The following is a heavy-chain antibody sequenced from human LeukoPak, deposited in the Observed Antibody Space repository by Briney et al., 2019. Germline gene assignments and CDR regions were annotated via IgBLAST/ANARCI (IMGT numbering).Heavy chain of an antibody. CDR3: GRDNNYKVDV. D-gene: IGHD4-11*01. J-gene: IGHJ6*04. Sequence: GGSLTLSCATSGFTFSHYWMLWVRQAPGKGLVWVSNIKSDGSITDYADSVRGRFTISRDNAKNILCLQINSLRAEDTAVYYCGRDNNYKVDVWGKGTTVTVSS. V-gene: IGHV3-74*01. CDR2: IKSDGSIT. CDR1: GFTFSHYW.